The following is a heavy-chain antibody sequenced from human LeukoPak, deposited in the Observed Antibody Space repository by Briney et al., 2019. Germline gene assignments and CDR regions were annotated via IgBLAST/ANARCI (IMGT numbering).Heavy chain of an antibody. V-gene: IGHV3-30*18. J-gene: IGHJ4*02. CDR2: ISYDGSNK. CDR3: AEEYKAMSFFDY. D-gene: IGHD1-1*01. CDR1: GFTFASYG. Sequence: PGGSLRLSCAASGFTFASYGIQWVRQAPGKGLEWVAVISYDGSNKFYAGSVKGRFTISRDNSKNMVYLQMNSLRGDDSAVYFCAEEYKAMSFFDYWGQGTLVTVSS.